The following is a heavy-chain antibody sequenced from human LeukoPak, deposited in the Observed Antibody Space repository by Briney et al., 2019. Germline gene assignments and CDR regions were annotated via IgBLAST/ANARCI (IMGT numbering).Heavy chain of an antibody. D-gene: IGHD6-13*01. CDR2: ISGGGGST. V-gene: IGHV3-23*01. CDR1: GFTFSSYV. Sequence: QPGGSLGLSCAASGFTFSSYVMNWVRQAPGKGLEWVSVISGGGGSTYYADSVKGRFTISRDNSKNTLYLQMNSLRAEDTAVYYCARLRRYSSSWYGYFDLWGRGTLVTVSS. J-gene: IGHJ2*01. CDR3: ARLRRYSSSWYGYFDL.